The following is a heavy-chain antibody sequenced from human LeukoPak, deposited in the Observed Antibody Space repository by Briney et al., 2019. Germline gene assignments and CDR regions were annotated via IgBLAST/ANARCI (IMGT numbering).Heavy chain of an antibody. CDR1: GFTFSSYE. V-gene: IGHV3-48*03. J-gene: IGHJ4*02. CDR3: AREQWLVLY. CDR2: ISSSGSTI. Sequence: PGGSLRLSCVASGFTFSSYEMNWVRQAPGKGLEWVSYISSSGSTIYYADSVKGRFTISRDNAKNSLYLQMNSLRAEDTAVYYCAREQWLVLYWGQGTLVAVSS. D-gene: IGHD6-19*01.